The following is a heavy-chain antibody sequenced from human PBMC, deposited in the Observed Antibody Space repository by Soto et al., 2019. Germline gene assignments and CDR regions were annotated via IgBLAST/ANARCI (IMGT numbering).Heavy chain of an antibody. D-gene: IGHD3-22*01. J-gene: IGHJ4*02. CDR3: ARDSDDSSGYYLLGVYYFDY. V-gene: IGHV3-48*01. CDR1: GFTFSSYS. CDR2: ISSSSSTI. Sequence: GGPLSLSCAASGFTFSSYSMNWVRQAPGKGQEWVSYISSSSSTIYYADSVKGRFTISRDNAKNSLYLQMNSLRAEDTAVYYCARDSDDSSGYYLLGVYYFDYWGQGTLVTVSS.